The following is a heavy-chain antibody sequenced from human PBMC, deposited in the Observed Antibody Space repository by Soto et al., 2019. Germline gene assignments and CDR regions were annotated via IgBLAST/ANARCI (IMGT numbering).Heavy chain of an antibody. D-gene: IGHD6-19*01. Sequence: SETLSLTCTVSGGSISSGGYYWSWIRQHPGKGLEWIGYIYYSGSTYYNPSLKSRVTISVDTSKNQFSLKLSSVTAADTAVYYCARGLAVAGTGAYFQHWGQGTLVTVSS. CDR3: ARGLAVAGTGAYFQH. CDR2: IYYSGST. CDR1: GGSISSGGYY. V-gene: IGHV4-31*03. J-gene: IGHJ1*01.